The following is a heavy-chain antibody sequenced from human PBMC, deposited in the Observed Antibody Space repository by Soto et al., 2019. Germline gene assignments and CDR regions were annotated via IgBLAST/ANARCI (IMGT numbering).Heavy chain of an antibody. V-gene: IGHV6-1*01. CDR3: GRLVGNSWLDH. D-gene: IGHD6-6*01. J-gene: IGHJ5*02. Sequence: EWLGRTYYRSIWQTEYAVSVKGRMTINPDASKNQFSLQLNSVTPEDTAMYYCGRLVGNSWLDHWGQGTRVTASA. CDR2: TYYRSIWQT.